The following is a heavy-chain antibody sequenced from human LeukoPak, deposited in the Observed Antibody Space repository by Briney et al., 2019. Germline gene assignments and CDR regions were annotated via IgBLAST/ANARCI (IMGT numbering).Heavy chain of an antibody. CDR1: GFTFSSYA. Sequence: GGSLRLSCAASGFTFSSYAMSWVRQAPGKGLEWVSAISGSGGSTYYADSVKGRFTISRDNAKNSLYLQMNSLRAEDTAVYYCASGRLRFLEWLPTYYYGMDVWGQGTTVTVSS. CDR3: ASGRLRFLEWLPTYYYGMDV. CDR2: ISGSGGST. J-gene: IGHJ6*02. V-gene: IGHV3-23*01. D-gene: IGHD3-3*01.